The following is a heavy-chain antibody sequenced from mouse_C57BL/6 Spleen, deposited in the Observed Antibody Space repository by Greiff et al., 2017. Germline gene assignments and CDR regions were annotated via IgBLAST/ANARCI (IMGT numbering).Heavy chain of an antibody. CDR3: ARPNPKGGDYFDY. CDR1: GYTFTSYW. CDR2: INPSNGGT. J-gene: IGHJ2*01. V-gene: IGHV1-53*01. Sequence: QVQLQQPGTELVKPGASVKLSCKASGYTFTSYWMHWVKQRPGQGLEWIGNINPSNGGTNYNEKLKSKATLTVDKSSSTAYLQLSSLTSEDSAVYYCARPNPKGGDYFDYWGQGTTLTVSS.